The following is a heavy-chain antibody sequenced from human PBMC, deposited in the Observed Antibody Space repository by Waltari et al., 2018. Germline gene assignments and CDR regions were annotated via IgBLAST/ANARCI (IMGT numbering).Heavy chain of an antibody. CDR2: IYYSGST. CDR3: ARALCSGGSCYHFDY. D-gene: IGHD2-15*01. Sequence: QVQLQESGPGLVKPSETLSLTCTVSGGSISSYYWSWIRQPPGKGLEWIGYIYYSGSTNYNPALKSRVTISVDTSNNQFSLKLSSVTAADTAVYYCARALCSGGSCYHFDYWGQGTLVTVSS. CDR1: GGSISSYY. J-gene: IGHJ4*02. V-gene: IGHV4-59*01.